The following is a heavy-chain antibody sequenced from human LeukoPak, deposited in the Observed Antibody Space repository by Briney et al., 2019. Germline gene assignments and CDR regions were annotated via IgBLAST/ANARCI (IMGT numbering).Heavy chain of an antibody. CDR3: AKEHYYDILTGSNYYGMDV. J-gene: IGHJ6*02. Sequence: GGSLRLSCAASGFTFDDYAMHWVRQAPGKGLERVSLISGDGGSTYYADSVKGRFTISRDNSKNSLYLQMNSLRTEDTALYYCAKEHYYDILTGSNYYGMDVWGQGTTVTVSS. D-gene: IGHD3-9*01. CDR2: ISGDGGST. CDR1: GFTFDDYA. V-gene: IGHV3-43*02.